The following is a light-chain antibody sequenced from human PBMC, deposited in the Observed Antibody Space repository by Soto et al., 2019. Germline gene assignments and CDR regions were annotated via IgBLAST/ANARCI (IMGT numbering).Light chain of an antibody. CDR1: QSVSNN. V-gene: IGKV3-15*01. J-gene: IGKJ4*01. CDR3: QQYNKWPLT. Sequence: EIVMTQSPATLSVSPGERATLSCRASQSVSNNLAWYQQQPGQTPRLLIYHASTRATCIPARFSGSGSGTDFTLTISSLQPEDFAVYYCQQYNKWPLTFGGRTKVEIK. CDR2: HAS.